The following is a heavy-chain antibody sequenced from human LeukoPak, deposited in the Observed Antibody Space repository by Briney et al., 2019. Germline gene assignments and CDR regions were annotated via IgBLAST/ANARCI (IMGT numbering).Heavy chain of an antibody. J-gene: IGHJ3*02. Sequence: GGSLRLSCAASGFTFDDYAMHWVGQAPGKGLEWVSGISWNSGSIGYADSVKGRFTISRDNAKNSLYLQMNSLRAEDMALYYCAKDMANYYDSSGYYIGAFDIWGQGTMVTVSS. CDR2: ISWNSGSI. CDR3: AKDMANYYDSSGYYIGAFDI. V-gene: IGHV3-9*03. CDR1: GFTFDDYA. D-gene: IGHD3-22*01.